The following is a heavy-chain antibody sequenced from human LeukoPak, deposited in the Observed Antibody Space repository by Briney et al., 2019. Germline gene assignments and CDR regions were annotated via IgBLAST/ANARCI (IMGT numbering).Heavy chain of an antibody. J-gene: IGHJ4*02. CDR2: IYHSGST. D-gene: IGHD5-18*01. Sequence: PSETLSLTCAVSGGSISSGGYSWSWIRQPPGKGLEWIGYIYHSGSTYYNPSLKSRVTISVDRSKNQFSLKLSSVTAADTAVYYCARVSGDTAMAPNRGPDYWGQGTLVTVSS. CDR3: ARVSGDTAMAPNRGPDY. CDR1: GGSISSGGYS. V-gene: IGHV4-30-2*01.